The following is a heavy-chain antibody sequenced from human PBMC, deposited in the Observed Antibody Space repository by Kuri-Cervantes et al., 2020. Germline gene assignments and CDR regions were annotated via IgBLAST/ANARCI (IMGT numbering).Heavy chain of an antibody. CDR1: GFTFDDYA. Sequence: SLKISCAASGFTFDDYAMHWVRQAPGKGLEWVSGISWNSGSIGYADSVKGRFTISRDNAKNSLYLQMNSLRAEDTALYYCAKDRSSGSYPGGGYYFDYWGQGTLVTVSS. J-gene: IGHJ4*02. CDR3: AKDRSSGSYPGGGYYFDY. V-gene: IGHV3-9*01. CDR2: ISWNSGSI. D-gene: IGHD1-26*01.